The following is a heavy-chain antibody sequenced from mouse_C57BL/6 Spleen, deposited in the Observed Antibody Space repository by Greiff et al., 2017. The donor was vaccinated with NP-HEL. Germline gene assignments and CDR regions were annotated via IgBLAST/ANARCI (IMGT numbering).Heavy chain of an antibody. V-gene: IGHV3-6*01. CDR2: ISYDGSN. CDR1: GYSITSGYY. D-gene: IGHD1-1*01. CDR3: AGFYYPGYFDV. J-gene: IGHJ1*03. Sequence: EVKLMESGPGLVKPSQSLSLTCSVTGYSITSGYYWNWIRQFPGNKLEWMGYISYDGSNNYNPSLKNRISITRDTSKNQFFLKLNSVTTEDTATYYCAGFYYPGYFDVWGTGTTVTVSS.